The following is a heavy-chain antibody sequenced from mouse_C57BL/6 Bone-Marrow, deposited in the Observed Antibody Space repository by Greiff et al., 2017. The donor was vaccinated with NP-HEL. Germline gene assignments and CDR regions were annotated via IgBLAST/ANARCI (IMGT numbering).Heavy chain of an antibody. CDR2: INPNNGGT. J-gene: IGHJ3*01. Sequence: EVQLQQSGPELVKPGASVKISCKASGYTFTDYYMNWVKQSHGKSLEWIGDINPNNGGTSYNQKFKGKATLTVDKSSSTAYMELRSLTSEDSAVYYCARCGYGFAYWGQGTLVTVSA. CDR3: ARCGYGFAY. CDR1: GYTFTDYY. V-gene: IGHV1-26*01.